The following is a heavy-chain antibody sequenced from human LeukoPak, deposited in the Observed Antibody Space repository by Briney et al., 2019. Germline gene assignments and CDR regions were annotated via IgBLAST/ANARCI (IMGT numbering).Heavy chain of an antibody. J-gene: IGHJ4*02. CDR3: AKWHGYNSQAFDY. CDR2: IWYDGSNK. V-gene: IGHV3-33*06. D-gene: IGHD5-24*01. CDR1: GFTFSSYG. Sequence: GGSLRLSCAASGFTFSSYGMNWVRQAPGKGLEWVALIWYDGSNKYYADSVKGRCTISRDNSKNTLYLQMNSLRAEDTAVYYCAKWHGYNSQAFDYWGQGTLVTVSS.